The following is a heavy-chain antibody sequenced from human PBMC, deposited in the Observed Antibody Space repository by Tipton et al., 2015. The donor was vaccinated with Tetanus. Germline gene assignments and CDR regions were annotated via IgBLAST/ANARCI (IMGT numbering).Heavy chain of an antibody. Sequence: SLRLSCAASGITFSSHALHWVRQAPGKGLEWVAVISNDGDNKFYADSVTGRFTISRDNSKNTLYLQMNSLRAEDTALYYCARDVEAGWYIRGMAVDYYGMDVWGQGTPVTVSS. J-gene: IGHJ6*02. CDR2: ISNDGDNK. D-gene: IGHD6-19*01. CDR3: ARDVEAGWYIRGMAVDYYGMDV. CDR1: GITFSSHA. V-gene: IGHV3-30-3*01.